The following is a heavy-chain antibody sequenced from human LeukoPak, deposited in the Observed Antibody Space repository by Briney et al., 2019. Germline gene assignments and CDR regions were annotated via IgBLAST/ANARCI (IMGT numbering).Heavy chain of an antibody. V-gene: IGHV4-39*07. CDR2: IYYSGST. J-gene: IGHJ6*02. Sequence: PSETLSLTCTVSGGSISSSSYYWGWVRQPPGKGLEWIGSIYYSGSTYYNPSLKSRVTISVDKSKNQFSLKLSSVTAADTAVYYCARAREWLVGMDVWGQGTTVTVSS. D-gene: IGHD3-3*01. CDR1: GGSISSSSYY. CDR3: ARAREWLVGMDV.